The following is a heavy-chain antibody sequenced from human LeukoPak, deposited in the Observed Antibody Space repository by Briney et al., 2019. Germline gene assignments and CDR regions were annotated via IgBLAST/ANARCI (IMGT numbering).Heavy chain of an antibody. CDR1: GGSISSSSYY. J-gene: IGHJ4*02. CDR3: ASRYNSYALGADF. V-gene: IGHV4-39*01. CDR2: IFYSGST. D-gene: IGHD5-18*01. Sequence: SETLSLTCTVSGGSISSSSYYWGWIRQPPRKGLEWIGNIFYSGSTSYKPSLKSRVTISLDTSKNQFSLNLSSVTAADTAVYYCASRYNSYALGADFWGQGTLVTVSS.